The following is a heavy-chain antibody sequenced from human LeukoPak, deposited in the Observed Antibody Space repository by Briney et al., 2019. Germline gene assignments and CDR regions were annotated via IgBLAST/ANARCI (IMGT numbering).Heavy chain of an antibody. J-gene: IGHJ4*02. CDR3: TTDILDILTGWEDRGY. CDR1: GFTFSNAW. CDR2: IKSKTDGGTT. D-gene: IGHD3-9*01. V-gene: IGHV3-15*01. Sequence: GGSLRLSCAASGFTFSNAWMSWVRQAPGKGLEWVGRIKSKTDGGTTDYAAPVKGRFTISRDDSKNTLYLQMNSLKTEDTAVYYCTTDILDILTGWEDRGYWGQGTLVTVSS.